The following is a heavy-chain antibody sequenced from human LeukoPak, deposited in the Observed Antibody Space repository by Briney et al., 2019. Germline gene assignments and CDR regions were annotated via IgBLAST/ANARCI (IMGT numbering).Heavy chain of an antibody. V-gene: IGHV4-34*01. CDR1: GESFRVYY. CDR2: INHSGGT. CDR3: ARAESSTSYVKV. J-gene: IGHJ4*02. D-gene: IGHD2-2*01. Sequence: PSETLSLACAVYGESFRVYYWSCLPQPPGRGLEWVGEINHSGGTNYNPSLKRRVTISVDTSKNQFSLKLSSVTPADTAVYYCARAESSTSYVKVWGQGTLVTVSS.